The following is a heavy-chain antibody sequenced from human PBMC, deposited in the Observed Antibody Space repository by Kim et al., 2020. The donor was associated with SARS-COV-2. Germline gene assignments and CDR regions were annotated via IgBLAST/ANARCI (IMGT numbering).Heavy chain of an antibody. CDR1: GYTFTSYG. CDR3: ASVSGYYYDSSGYPMGAFDI. CDR2: ISAYNGNT. V-gene: IGHV1-18*01. D-gene: IGHD3-22*01. Sequence: ASVKVSCKASGYTFTSYGISWVRQAPGQGLEWMGWISAYNGNTNYAQKLQGRVTMTTDTSTSTAYMELRSLRSDDTAVYYCASVSGYYYDSSGYPMGAFDIWGQGTMVTVSS. J-gene: IGHJ3*02.